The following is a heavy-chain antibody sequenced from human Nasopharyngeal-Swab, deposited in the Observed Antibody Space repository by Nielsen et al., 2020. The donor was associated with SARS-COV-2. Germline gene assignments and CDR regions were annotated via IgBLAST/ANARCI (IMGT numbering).Heavy chain of an antibody. Sequence: GGSLRLSCAASGFTFSSYGMHWVRQAPGKGLEWVAVISYDGSNKYYADSVKGRFTISRDNSKNTLYLQMNSLRAEDTAVYYCAGWITMIRGATFDIWGQGTMVTVSS. J-gene: IGHJ3*02. CDR3: AGWITMIRGATFDI. CDR1: GFTFSSYG. V-gene: IGHV3-30*03. D-gene: IGHD3-10*01. CDR2: ISYDGSNK.